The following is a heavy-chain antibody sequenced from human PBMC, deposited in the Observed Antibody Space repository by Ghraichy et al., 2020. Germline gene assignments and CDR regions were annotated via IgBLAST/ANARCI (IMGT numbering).Heavy chain of an antibody. CDR3: ARDRTGGYALAY. CDR2: IKGDGSRK. CDR1: GFTFSDYW. Sequence: GESLNISCAASGFTFSDYWMIWVRQAPGMGLEWVANIKGDGSRKDYVDSVRGRFTISRDNAKNSLYLQMNSLRAEDTAVYYLARDRTGGYALAYWGQGTLVTVSS. V-gene: IGHV3-7*01. D-gene: IGHD2-8*02. J-gene: IGHJ4*02.